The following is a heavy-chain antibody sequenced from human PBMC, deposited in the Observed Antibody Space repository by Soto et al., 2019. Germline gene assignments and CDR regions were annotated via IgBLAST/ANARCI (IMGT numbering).Heavy chain of an antibody. V-gene: IGHV4-31*03. J-gene: IGHJ6*02. CDR1: GGSISSGGYY. Sequence: PSETLSLTCTVSGGSISSGGYYWSWIRQHPGKGLEWIGYIYYSGSTYYNPSLKSRVTISVDTSKNQFSLKLSSVTAADTAVYYCARVVTLYYYGMDVWGQGTTVTAP. CDR3: ARVVTLYYYGMDV. CDR2: IYYSGST. D-gene: IGHD5-18*01.